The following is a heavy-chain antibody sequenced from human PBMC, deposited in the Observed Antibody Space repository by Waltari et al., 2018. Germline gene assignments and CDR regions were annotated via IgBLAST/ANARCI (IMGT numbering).Heavy chain of an antibody. Sequence: QVQLQESGPGLVKPSETLSLTCTVSGDSIINHHWAWIRKPPGKGLEWVGYAYYTGRTNYNPSLRSRLSISVDTSKNQFSLKLSSVTAADTAVYYCARAASVYSSSSRRDAFDIWGQGTMVTVSS. V-gene: IGHV4-59*08. CDR2: AYYTGRT. CDR1: GDSIINHH. D-gene: IGHD6-6*01. CDR3: ARAASVYSSSSRRDAFDI. J-gene: IGHJ3*02.